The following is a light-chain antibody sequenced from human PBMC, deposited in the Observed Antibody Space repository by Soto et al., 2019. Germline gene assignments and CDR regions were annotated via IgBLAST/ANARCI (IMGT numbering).Light chain of an antibody. V-gene: IGKV1-5*03. CDR2: KAS. J-gene: IGKJ1*01. CDR3: QQYHTWWT. CDR1: QSINVW. Sequence: DIQMTQSPSTLSASVGDRVTITCRASQSINVWLAWYQQKPGKAPKLLIYKASSLESGVPSRFSGSGSGTEFTLTISGLQPDDFATYYCQQYHTWWTFGQGTKVEIK.